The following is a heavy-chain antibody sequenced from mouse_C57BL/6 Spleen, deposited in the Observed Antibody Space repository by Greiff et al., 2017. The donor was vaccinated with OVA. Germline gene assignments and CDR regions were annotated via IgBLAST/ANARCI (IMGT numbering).Heavy chain of an antibody. V-gene: IGHV1-61*01. Sequence: QVQLQQPGAELVRPGSSVKLSCKASGYTFTSYWLDWVKQRPGQGLEWIGNIYPSDSETHYNQKFKDKATLTVDKSSSTAYMQLSSLTSEDSAVYYCARFPYYGYPYAMDYWGQGTSVTVSS. D-gene: IGHD2-9*01. J-gene: IGHJ4*01. CDR1: GYTFTSYW. CDR2: IYPSDSET. CDR3: ARFPYYGYPYAMDY.